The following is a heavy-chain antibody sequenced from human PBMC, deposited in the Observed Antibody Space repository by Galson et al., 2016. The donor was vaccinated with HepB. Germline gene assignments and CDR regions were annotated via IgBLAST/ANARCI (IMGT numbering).Heavy chain of an antibody. CDR2: ISGSGAST. Sequence: GKGLEWVSSISGSGASTYYADSVKGRFTISRDNSKNTLFLQMNSLRAADTALYYCAKGREFEWALPASFDYWGQGTLLTVSS. V-gene: IGHV3-23*01. J-gene: IGHJ4*02. CDR3: AKGREFEWALPASFDY. D-gene: IGHD1-26*01.